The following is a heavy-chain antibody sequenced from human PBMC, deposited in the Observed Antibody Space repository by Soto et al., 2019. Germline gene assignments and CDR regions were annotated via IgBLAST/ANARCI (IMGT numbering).Heavy chain of an antibody. V-gene: IGHV4-31*03. D-gene: IGHD3-10*01. CDR3: ARVQMVRGVMTS. Sequence: SETLSLTCTVSGGSIISGGYYFSCIRQHPWKGLEWIGYIYYSGSTYYNPSLKSRVTISVDTSKNQFSLKLSSVTAADTAVYYCARVQMVRGVMTSWGQGTLVTVSS. CDR1: GGSIISGGYY. CDR2: IYYSGST. J-gene: IGHJ4*02.